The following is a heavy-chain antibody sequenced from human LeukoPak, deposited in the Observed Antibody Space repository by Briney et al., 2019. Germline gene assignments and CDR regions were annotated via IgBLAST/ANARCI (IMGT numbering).Heavy chain of an antibody. CDR2: FSYSGST. D-gene: IGHD2-2*01. CDR1: GASVSSYY. V-gene: IGHV4-59*02. CDR3: AKKLRWDCSSTNCPKGDCFDP. Sequence: SETLSLICTVSGASVSSYYWSWIRQAPGKGPEWIGYFSYSGSTNYNPSLKSRVTISVDTSKNQFSLNLSSVTAADTAVYYCAKKLRWDCSSTNCPKGDCFDPWGQGTLVTVSS. J-gene: IGHJ5*02.